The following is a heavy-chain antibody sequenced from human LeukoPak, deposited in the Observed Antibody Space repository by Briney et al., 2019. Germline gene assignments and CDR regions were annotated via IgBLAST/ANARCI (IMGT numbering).Heavy chain of an antibody. CDR3: ARDQGGYYYDSSGPDAFDI. CDR1: GFTVSSNY. Sequence: PGGSLRLSCAASGFTVSSNYMSWVRQAPGKGLEWVSVIYSGGSTYYADSVKGRFTISGDNSKNTLYLQMNSLRAEDTAVYYCARDQGGYYYDSSGPDAFDIWGQGTMVTVSS. J-gene: IGHJ3*02. D-gene: IGHD3-22*01. V-gene: IGHV3-66*01. CDR2: IYSGGST.